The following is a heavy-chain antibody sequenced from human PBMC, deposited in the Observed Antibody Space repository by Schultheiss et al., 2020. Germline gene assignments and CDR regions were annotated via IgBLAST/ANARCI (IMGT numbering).Heavy chain of an antibody. CDR1: GGSISSGSYY. CDR2: IYYSGST. CDR3: ARQLVVVAAFDY. Sequence: SETLSLTCTVSGGSISSGSYYWGWIRQPPGKGLEWIGSIYYSGSTYYNPSLKSRVTISVDTSKNQFSLKLSSVTAADTAVYYCARQLVVVAAFDYWGQGTLVTVSS. J-gene: IGHJ4*02. V-gene: IGHV4-39*01. D-gene: IGHD2-15*01.